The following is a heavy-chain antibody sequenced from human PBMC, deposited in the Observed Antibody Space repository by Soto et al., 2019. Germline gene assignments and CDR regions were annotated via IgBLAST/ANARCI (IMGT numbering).Heavy chain of an antibody. Sequence: QVQLVQSGAEVKKPGSSVKVSCKASGGTFSSYAISWVRQAPGQGLEWMGGIIPIFGTANYAQKFQGRATITADESTSTAYMELSSLRSEDTAVYYCARDIAAAGTLHYYYGMDVWGQGTTVTVSS. J-gene: IGHJ6*02. CDR2: IIPIFGTA. CDR1: GGTFSSYA. V-gene: IGHV1-69*12. CDR3: ARDIAAAGTLHYYYGMDV. D-gene: IGHD6-13*01.